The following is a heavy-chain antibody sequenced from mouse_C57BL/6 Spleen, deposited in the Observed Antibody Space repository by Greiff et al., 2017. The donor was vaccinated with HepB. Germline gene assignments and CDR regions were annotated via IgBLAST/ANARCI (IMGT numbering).Heavy chain of an antibody. CDR3: ARGPLSTMVTTWYFDV. CDR1: GYSITSGYY. Sequence: EVQLVESGPGLVKPSQSLSLTCSVTGYSITSGYYWNWIRQFPGNKLEWMGYISYDGSNNYNPSLKNRISITRDTSKNQFFLKLNSVTTEDTATYYCARGPLSTMVTTWYFDVWGTGTTVTVSS. V-gene: IGHV3-6*01. D-gene: IGHD2-1*01. CDR2: ISYDGSN. J-gene: IGHJ1*03.